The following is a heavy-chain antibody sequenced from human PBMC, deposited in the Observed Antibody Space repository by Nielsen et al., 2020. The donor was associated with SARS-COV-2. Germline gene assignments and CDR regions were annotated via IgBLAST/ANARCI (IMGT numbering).Heavy chain of an antibody. J-gene: IGHJ4*02. CDR2: ISSSSSYI. Sequence: ETLSLTCAVYGGSFSGYYWSWIRQPPGKGLEWVSSISSSSSYIYYADSVKGRFTISRDNAKNSLYLQMNSLRAEDTAVYYCARDRGRDYDILTGYWTFDYWGQGTLVTVSS. CDR3: ARDRGRDYDILTGYWTFDY. V-gene: IGHV3-21*01. D-gene: IGHD3-9*01. CDR1: GGSFSGYY.